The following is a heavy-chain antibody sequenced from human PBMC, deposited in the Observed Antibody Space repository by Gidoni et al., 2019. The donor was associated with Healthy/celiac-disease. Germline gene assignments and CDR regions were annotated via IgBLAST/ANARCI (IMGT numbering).Heavy chain of an antibody. J-gene: IGHJ5*02. CDR2: ISSNGGST. Sequence: EVQLVESGGGLVQPGGSLRISCSASGFTFSSYAMHWVRQAPGKGLEYVSAISSNGGSTYYADSVKVRFTISRDNSKNTLYLQMSSLRAEDTAVYYCVKAVRQLVINWFDPWGQGTLVTVSS. V-gene: IGHV3-64D*08. CDR1: GFTFSSYA. D-gene: IGHD6-13*01. CDR3: VKAVRQLVINWFDP.